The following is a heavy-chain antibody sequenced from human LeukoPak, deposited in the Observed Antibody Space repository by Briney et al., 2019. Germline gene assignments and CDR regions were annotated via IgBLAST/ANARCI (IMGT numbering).Heavy chain of an antibody. CDR3: TTPTVATNFDY. D-gene: IGHD5-12*01. Sequence: GGALRLSCAASGVSFSVYEMHWVRQAPGKGLEWISDISSSGTTTYYADSVKGRVTISRDNAKNSLYLQMNSLRAEDTAVYYCTTPTVATNFDYWGQGTLVTVSS. CDR1: GVSFSVYE. CDR2: ISSSGTTT. V-gene: IGHV3-48*03. J-gene: IGHJ4*02.